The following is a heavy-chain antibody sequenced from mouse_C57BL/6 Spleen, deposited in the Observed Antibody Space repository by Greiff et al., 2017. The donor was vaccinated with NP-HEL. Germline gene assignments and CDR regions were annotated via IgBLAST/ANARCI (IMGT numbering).Heavy chain of an antibody. CDR1: GYTFTSYW. V-gene: IGHV1-52*01. CDR3: ARYDDYDGYFDY. D-gene: IGHD2-4*01. CDR2: IDPSDSET. Sequence: QVQLQQPGAELVRPGSSVKLSCKASGYTFTSYWMHWVKQRPIQGLEWIGNIDPSDSETHYNQKFKDKATLTVDKSSSTAYMQLSSLTSEDSAVYYCARYDDYDGYFDYWGQGTTLTVSS. J-gene: IGHJ2*01.